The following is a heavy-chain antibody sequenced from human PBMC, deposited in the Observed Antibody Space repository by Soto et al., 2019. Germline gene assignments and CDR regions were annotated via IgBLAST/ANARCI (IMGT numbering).Heavy chain of an antibody. Sequence: QVQLVQPGAEVKKPGSSVKVSCKASGGTFSSYSINWVRQAPGQGLEGMGEIIPIFGTANYAQKFQGRVTITADESTSTAYMELSSLRSEDTAVYSCARDGGRHSGGIDYWGQGTLVTVSS. V-gene: IGHV1-69*01. J-gene: IGHJ4*02. CDR3: ARDGGRHSGGIDY. CDR1: GGTFSSYS. CDR2: IIPIFGTA. D-gene: IGHD1-26*01.